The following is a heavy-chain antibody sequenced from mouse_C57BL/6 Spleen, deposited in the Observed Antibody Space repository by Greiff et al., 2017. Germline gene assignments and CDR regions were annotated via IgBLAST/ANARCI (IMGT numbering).Heavy chain of an antibody. J-gene: IGHJ1*03. Sequence: EVKLMESGGGLVQPGGSLKLSCAASGFTFSDYGMAWVRQAPRKGLEWVAVISNLAYSIYYADTVTGRFTISRENAKNTLYLEMSSLRSEDTAMYYCARLDGNYLYWYFDVWGTGTTVTVSS. CDR2: ISNLAYSI. V-gene: IGHV5-15*01. CDR1: GFTFSDYG. D-gene: IGHD2-1*01. CDR3: ARLDGNYLYWYFDV.